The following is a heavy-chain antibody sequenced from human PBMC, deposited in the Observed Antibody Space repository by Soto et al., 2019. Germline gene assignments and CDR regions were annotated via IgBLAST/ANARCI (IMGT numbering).Heavy chain of an antibody. CDR1: GFTVSSNY. V-gene: IGHV3-53*01. Sequence: GGSLRLSCAASGFTVSSNYMSWVRQAPGKGLEWVSVIYSGGSTYYADSVKGRFTISRDNSKNTLYLQMNSLRAEDTAVYYCARGVPPYDSTFGGVPGWFDPWGQGTLVTVSS. CDR2: IYSGGST. J-gene: IGHJ5*02. D-gene: IGHD3-16*01. CDR3: ARGVPPYDSTFGGVPGWFDP.